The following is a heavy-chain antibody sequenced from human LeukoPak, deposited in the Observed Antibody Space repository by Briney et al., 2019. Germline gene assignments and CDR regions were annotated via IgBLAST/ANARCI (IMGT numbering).Heavy chain of an antibody. D-gene: IGHD3-22*01. J-gene: IGHJ4*02. CDR3: AREPHPSPSNYYDSSGYFDY. CDR2: IKQDGSEK. V-gene: IGHV3-7*01. CDR1: GFTFSTYW. Sequence: GGSLRLSCAASGFTFSTYWMSWVRQAPGKGLEWVANIKQDGSEKYYVDSVKGRFTISRDNAKNSLYLQMNTLRPEDTAVYYCAREPHPSPSNYYDSSGYFDYWGQGTLVTVSS.